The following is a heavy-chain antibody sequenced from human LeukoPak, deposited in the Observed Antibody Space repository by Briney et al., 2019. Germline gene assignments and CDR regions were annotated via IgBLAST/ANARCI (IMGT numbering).Heavy chain of an antibody. CDR2: IYYSGST. Sequence: SETLSLTCTVSGGSISSSSYYWGWIRQPPGKGLEWIGSIYYSGSTYYNPSLKSRVTISVDTSKNQFSLKLSSVTAADTAVYYCAREANHDYVWGSYRYRRGLDYWGQGTLVTVSS. J-gene: IGHJ4*02. CDR3: AREANHDYVWGSYRYRRGLDY. D-gene: IGHD3-16*02. CDR1: GGSISSSSYY. V-gene: IGHV4-39*02.